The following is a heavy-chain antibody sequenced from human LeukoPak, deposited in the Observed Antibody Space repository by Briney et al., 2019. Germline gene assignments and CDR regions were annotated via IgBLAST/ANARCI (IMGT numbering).Heavy chain of an antibody. D-gene: IGHD2-2*01. CDR2: IYPDDSDT. V-gene: IGHV5-51*01. CDR1: GYSFTSYW. CDR3: ARLGGYGCSSTSCPIDY. Sequence: GESLKISCKGSGYSFTSYWIGWVRQMPGKGLEWMGIIYPDDSDTRYSPSFQGQVTISADKSISTAYLQWSSLKASDTAMYYCARLGGYGCSSTSCPIDYWGQGTLVTVSS. J-gene: IGHJ4*02.